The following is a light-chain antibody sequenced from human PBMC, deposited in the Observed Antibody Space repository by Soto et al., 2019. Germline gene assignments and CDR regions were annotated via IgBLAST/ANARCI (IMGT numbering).Light chain of an antibody. CDR2: STS. V-gene: IGKV3-20*01. Sequence: IVLTQSPGTLSLSPGERATISCRASQTVSRNLAWYQQKPGQAPRLLIYSTSSRATGIPDRFSGSGSGTDFTLTISRLEPEDFAVYYCQQYGNSPWTFGQGTKVDIK. CDR1: QTVSRN. CDR3: QQYGNSPWT. J-gene: IGKJ1*01.